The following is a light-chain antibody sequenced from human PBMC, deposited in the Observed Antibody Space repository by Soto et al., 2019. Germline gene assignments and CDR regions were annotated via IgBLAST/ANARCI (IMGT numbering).Light chain of an antibody. V-gene: IGKV3-20*01. J-gene: IGKJ4*01. CDR1: QSVSSSY. CDR2: GAS. Sequence: EIVLTQSPGTLSLSPGERAPLSCRARQSVSSSYLAWYQQKPGQAPSLLIFGASNRATGVPDRFTGSASGTDFTLTISRLQPEDFALYFCQQYASSPVTFGGGTKGDI. CDR3: QQYASSPVT.